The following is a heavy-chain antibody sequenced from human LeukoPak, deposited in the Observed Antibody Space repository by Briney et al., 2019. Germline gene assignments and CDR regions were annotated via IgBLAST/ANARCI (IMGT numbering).Heavy chain of an antibody. J-gene: IGHJ4*02. CDR2: IYYSGST. D-gene: IGHD2-2*02. V-gene: IGHV4-59*12. CDR3: ARSLRNTAFDY. CDR1: GGSISSYY. Sequence: KTSETLSLTCTVSGGSISSYYWSWIRQPPGKGLEWIGYIYYSGSTNYNPSLKSRVTISVDTSKNQFSLKLSSVTAADTAVYYCARSLRNTAFDYWGQGTLVTVSS.